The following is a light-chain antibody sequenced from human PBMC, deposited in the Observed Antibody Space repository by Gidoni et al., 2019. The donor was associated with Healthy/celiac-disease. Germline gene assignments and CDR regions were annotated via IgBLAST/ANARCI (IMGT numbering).Light chain of an antibody. J-gene: IGKJ4*01. V-gene: IGKV3-11*01. CDR3: QQRSNWPLT. CDR1: QSVSSY. Sequence: EIGLTQSPATLSLSPGERATLSCRASQSVSSYLAWYQQNPGQAPRLLIYDASNRATGIPARFSGSGPGTDFTLTISSLEPEDFAVYYCQQRSNWPLTFGGGTKVEIK. CDR2: DAS.